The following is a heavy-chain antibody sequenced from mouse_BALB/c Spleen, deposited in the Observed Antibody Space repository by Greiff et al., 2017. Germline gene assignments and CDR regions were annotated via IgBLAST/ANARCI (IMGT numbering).Heavy chain of an antibody. CDR3: AREVASFDY. D-gene: IGHD1-1*01. J-gene: IGHJ2*01. V-gene: IGHV5-17*02. CDR1: GFTFSSFG. CDR2: ISSGSSTI. Sequence: EVMLVESGGGLVQPGGSRKLSCAASGFTFSSFGMHWVRQAPEKGLEWVAYISSGSSTIYYADTVKGRFTISRDNPKNTLFLQMTSLRSEDTAMYYCAREVASFDYWGQGTTLTVSS.